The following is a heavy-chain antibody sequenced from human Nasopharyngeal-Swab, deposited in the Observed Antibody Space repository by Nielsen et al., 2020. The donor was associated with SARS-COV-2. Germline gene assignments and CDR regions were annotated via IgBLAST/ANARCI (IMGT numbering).Heavy chain of an antibody. J-gene: IGHJ3*01. CDR2: IRTKPNSYET. CDR3: TKTPAYSSSWWDAFDV. D-gene: IGHD6-13*01. Sequence: GESLKISCVASGFSFSDSGIHWVRQGFGKGLEWVGRIRTKPNSYETTYAASVKGRFTISRDDSKNTAYLQMDSLKTDDTAIYYCTKTPAYSSSWWDAFDVWGQGTVVTVSS. V-gene: IGHV3-73*01. CDR1: GFSFSDSG.